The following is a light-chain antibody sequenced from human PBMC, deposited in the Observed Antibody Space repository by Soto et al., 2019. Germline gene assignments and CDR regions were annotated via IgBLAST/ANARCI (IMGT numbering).Light chain of an antibody. CDR1: RSVSSN. CDR3: QQYNNWPRT. CDR2: GAS. V-gene: IGKV3-15*01. Sequence: EIVLTHSPDTLSLSPGERATLSFSASRSVSSNLAWYQQKPGQAPRLLIYGASTRATGIPARFSGSGSGTEFTLTISSLQSEDFAVYYCQQYNNWPRTFGQGTKVDIK. J-gene: IGKJ1*01.